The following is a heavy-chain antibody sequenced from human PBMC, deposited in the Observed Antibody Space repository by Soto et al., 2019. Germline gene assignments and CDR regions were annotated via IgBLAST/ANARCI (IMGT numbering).Heavy chain of an antibody. CDR3: ARGDTVTRRGHLTLDY. J-gene: IGHJ4*02. D-gene: IGHD4-17*01. CDR1: CYTFTSYG. CDR2: ISAYNGNT. Sequence: ASVKVSCKASCYTFTSYGISWVRQAPGQGLEWMGWISAYNGNTNYAQKLQGRVTMTTDTSTSTAYMELRSLRSDDTAVYYCARGDTVTRRGHLTLDYWGQGTLVTVSS. V-gene: IGHV1-18*01.